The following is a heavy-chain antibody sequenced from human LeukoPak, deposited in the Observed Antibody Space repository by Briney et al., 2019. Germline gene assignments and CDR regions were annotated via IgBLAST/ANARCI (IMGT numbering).Heavy chain of an antibody. Sequence: PSQTLSLTCTVSGGSISSGSYYWSWIRQPAGKGLEWIGRIYTSGSTNYNPSLKSRVTISVETSKNQFSLNLSSVTAADTAVYYCSTGMLRGLAPVFLDYWGQGTLVTVSS. CDR2: IYTSGST. CDR1: GGSISSGSYY. D-gene: IGHD3-10*01. V-gene: IGHV4-61*02. CDR3: STGMLRGLAPVFLDY. J-gene: IGHJ4*02.